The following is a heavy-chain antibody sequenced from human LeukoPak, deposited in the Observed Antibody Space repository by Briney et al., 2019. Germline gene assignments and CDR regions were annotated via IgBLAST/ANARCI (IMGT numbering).Heavy chain of an antibody. V-gene: IGHV1-69*05. CDR3: AREGGQADYYYYYMNV. Sequence: SVKVSCKASGGTFSSYAISWVRQAPGQGLEWMGGIIPIFGTANYAQKFQGRVTITTDESTSTAYMELSSLRSEDTAVYYCAREGGQADYYYYYMNVWGKGTTVTVSS. J-gene: IGHJ6*03. CDR1: GGTFSSYA. D-gene: IGHD3-16*01. CDR2: IIPIFGTA.